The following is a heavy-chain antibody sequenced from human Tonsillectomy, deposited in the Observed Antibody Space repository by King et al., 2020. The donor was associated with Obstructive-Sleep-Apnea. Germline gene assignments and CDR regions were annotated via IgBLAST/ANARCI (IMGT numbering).Heavy chain of an antibody. D-gene: IGHD7-27*01. CDR1: GITFSAYG. CDR3: AGELGQLLGPFDP. V-gene: IGHV3-48*01. J-gene: IGHJ5*02. CDR2: ISSSSSSI. Sequence: VQLVESGGGLVQPGGSLRLSCVASGITFSAYGMHWVRQAPGKGLEWVSGISSSSSSIYYAQSVKGRFTISRDNARDSLFLQMNSLRAEDTAVYYCAGELGQLLGPFDPWGQGTLVTVSS.